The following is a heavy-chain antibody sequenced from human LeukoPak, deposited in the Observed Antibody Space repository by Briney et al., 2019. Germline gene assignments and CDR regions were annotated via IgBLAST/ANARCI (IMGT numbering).Heavy chain of an antibody. J-gene: IGHJ4*02. Sequence: SVKVSCKASGGTFSSYAISWVRQAPGQGLEWMGGITPIFGTANYAQKFQGRVTITADESTGTAYMELSSLRSEDTAVYYCAREGGSGSYVDYWGQGTLVTVSS. V-gene: IGHV1-69*13. CDR1: GGTFSSYA. CDR2: ITPIFGTA. CDR3: AREGGSGSYVDY. D-gene: IGHD3-10*01.